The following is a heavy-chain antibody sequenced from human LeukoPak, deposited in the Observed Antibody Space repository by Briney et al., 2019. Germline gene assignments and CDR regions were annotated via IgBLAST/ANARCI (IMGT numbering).Heavy chain of an antibody. CDR1: GYIFGNMW. Sequence: PGGSLRLSCAGSGYIFGNMWMSWVRQAPGKGLEWVGRIKSKTDGGTTDYAAPVKGRFTISRDDSKNTLYLQMNSLKTEDTAVYYCTPSDAFDIWGQGTMVTVSS. CDR3: TPSDAFDI. V-gene: IGHV3-15*01. J-gene: IGHJ3*02. CDR2: IKSKTDGGTT.